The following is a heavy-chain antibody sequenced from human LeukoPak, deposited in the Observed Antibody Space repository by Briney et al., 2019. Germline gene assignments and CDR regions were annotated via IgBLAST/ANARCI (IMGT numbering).Heavy chain of an antibody. CDR3: ARDFLHSSTSRPFDY. Sequence: GGSLRLSCAASGFTFGAYTMNWVRQAPGKGLEWVSCIFSRSESIFYADSVKGRFTISRDNAKNSLYLQMDSLRAEDTAVYYCARDFLHSSTSRPFDYWGQGTLVTVSS. V-gene: IGHV3-21*01. J-gene: IGHJ4*02. CDR1: GFTFGAYT. D-gene: IGHD2-2*01. CDR2: IFSRSESI.